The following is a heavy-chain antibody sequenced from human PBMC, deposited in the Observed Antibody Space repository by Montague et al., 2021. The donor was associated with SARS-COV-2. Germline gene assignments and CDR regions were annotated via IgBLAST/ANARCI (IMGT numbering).Heavy chain of an antibody. CDR1: GFTFSTFW. D-gene: IGHD3-22*01. V-gene: IGHV3-7*05. CDR3: ARVYDSSGFHY. CDR2: IKQDGSEK. Sequence: SLRLSCAASGFTFSTFWMTWVRQVPGKGLEWVANIKQDGSEKYYVDSVKGRLTISRDNTKNSLYLQLDSPRAEDTAVYYCARVYDSSGFHYWGQGTLVTVSS. J-gene: IGHJ4*02.